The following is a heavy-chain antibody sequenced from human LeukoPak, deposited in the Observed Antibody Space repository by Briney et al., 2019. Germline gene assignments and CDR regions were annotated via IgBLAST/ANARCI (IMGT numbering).Heavy chain of an antibody. CDR3: ASTTGGTYGDYPLDY. J-gene: IGHJ4*02. V-gene: IGHV1-46*01. CDR1: GYTFTSYY. D-gene: IGHD4-17*01. CDR2: INPSGGST. Sequence: ASVKVSCKASGYTFTSYYMHWVRQAPGQGLEWMGIINPSGGSTSYAQKFQGRVTMTRDTSTSTVYMELSSLRSEDTAVYYCASTTGGTYGDYPLDYWGQGTLVTASS.